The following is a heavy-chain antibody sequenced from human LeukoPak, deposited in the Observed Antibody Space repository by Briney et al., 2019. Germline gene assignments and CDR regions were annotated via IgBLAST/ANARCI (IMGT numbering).Heavy chain of an antibody. J-gene: IGHJ4*02. CDR3: AKDTAAGIVVVPAALGTFDY. Sequence: GGSLRLSCAASGFTFSSYGMHWVRQAPGKGLEWVAFIRYDGSNKYYADSVKGRFTISRDNSKNTLYLQMNSLRAEDTAVYYCAKDTAAGIVVVPAALGTFDYWGQGTLVTVSS. D-gene: IGHD2-2*01. CDR1: GFTFSSYG. V-gene: IGHV3-30*02. CDR2: IRYDGSNK.